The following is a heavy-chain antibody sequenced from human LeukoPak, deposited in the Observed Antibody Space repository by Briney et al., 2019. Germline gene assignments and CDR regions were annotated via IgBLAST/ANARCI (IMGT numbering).Heavy chain of an antibody. CDR1: GGSFSGYY. CDR3: ARGQDGSNAYDI. V-gene: IGHV4-59*10. Sequence: SETLSLTXAVYGGSFSGYYWSWIRQPAGKGLEWIGRIYTYGTTNYNPSLKSRVTISLDTSKNQFSLKLSSVTAADTAVYYCARGQDGSNAYDIWGQGTMVTVSS. J-gene: IGHJ3*02. D-gene: IGHD5-24*01. CDR2: IYTYGTT.